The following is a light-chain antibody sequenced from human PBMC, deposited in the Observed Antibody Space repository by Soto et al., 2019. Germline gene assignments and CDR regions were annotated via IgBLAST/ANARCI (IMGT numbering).Light chain of an antibody. CDR1: RSFASSY. V-gene: IGKV3-20*01. J-gene: IGKJ2*01. Sequence: EVVLTQSPGTLSLSPGERATLSCRASRSFASSYLAWYQQKPGQAPRLLIFAASIRATGVSDRFSGSGSGTDFTLIISRLETEDSAVYYCQQYGSSPPYTFGQGTKLEIK. CDR2: AAS. CDR3: QQYGSSPPYT.